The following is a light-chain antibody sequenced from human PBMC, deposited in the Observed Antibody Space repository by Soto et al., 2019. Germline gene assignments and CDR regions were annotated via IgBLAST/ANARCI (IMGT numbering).Light chain of an antibody. CDR1: RNVSIY. Sequence: EIPLTLSPSSLAASVGDRLTLTCRSSRNVSIYLNWYQHKPGKGPTLLIHATSNLQIGVPSRFSGSGSGAEVTLTISRLEPEDFGTYYCQKSYKMPSFGQGTRLEIK. CDR3: QKSYKMPS. CDR2: ATS. J-gene: IGKJ5*01. V-gene: IGKV1-39*01.